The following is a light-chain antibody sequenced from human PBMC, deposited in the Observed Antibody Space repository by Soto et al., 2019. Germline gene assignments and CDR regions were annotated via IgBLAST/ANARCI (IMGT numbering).Light chain of an antibody. Sequence: QPVLSQPASMSGSPGQSITIPCTGASSDIGLYNYVSWYQHHPGKAPKLLISEVNIRPSGLSDRFSASKADNTASLTISGLQPEDEAYYYCTCLSTTSTPIVFGTGTKLTVL. CDR2: EVN. CDR3: TCLSTTSTPIV. V-gene: IGLV2-14*01. J-gene: IGLJ1*01. CDR1: SSDIGLYNY.